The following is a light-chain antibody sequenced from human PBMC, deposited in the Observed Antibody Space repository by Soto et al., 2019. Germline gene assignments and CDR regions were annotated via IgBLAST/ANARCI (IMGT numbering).Light chain of an antibody. CDR2: GTS. CDR3: QQYNNWPPLT. Sequence: EIVMTQSPATLSVSPGERATLSCRASQSISSNLAWYQQKPGQAPRLLIYGTSIRATGIPVRFSGSGSGTDFTLTISSLQSEDFAVYYCQQYNNWPPLTFGGGTKVEIK. CDR1: QSISSN. J-gene: IGKJ4*01. V-gene: IGKV3-15*01.